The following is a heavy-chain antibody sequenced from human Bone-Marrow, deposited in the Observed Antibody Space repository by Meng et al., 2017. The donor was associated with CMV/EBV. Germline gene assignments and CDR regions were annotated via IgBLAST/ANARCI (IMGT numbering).Heavy chain of an antibody. V-gene: IGHV4-34*01. CDR1: GASFSTYY. D-gene: IGHD1-26*01. CDR3: ARSVGGNRSYNYYGMDV. J-gene: IGHJ6*02. Sequence: SETLSLTCAVYGASFSTYYWTWIRQPPGKGLEWIGEINHSGGTNYKPSLKSRVSISVDTSKNQFSLKLNSVTAADTAMYYCARSVGGNRSYNYYGMDVWGQGTTVTVSS. CDR2: INHSGGT.